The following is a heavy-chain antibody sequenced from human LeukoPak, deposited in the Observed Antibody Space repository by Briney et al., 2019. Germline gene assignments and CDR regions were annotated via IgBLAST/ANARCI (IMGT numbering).Heavy chain of an antibody. CDR2: IKSKTHGGTT. CDR1: GFTFSSSA. D-gene: IGHD3-9*01. Sequence: GGSLRLSCAASGFTFSSSAMSWVRQAPGKGLEWVGRIKSKTHGGTTDYAAAVKGRFTISRDDSKSTLYLQMNSLKTEDTALYYCTTWNYDILTGYSIRGQGTLVTVSS. V-gene: IGHV3-15*01. J-gene: IGHJ4*02. CDR3: TTWNYDILTGYSI.